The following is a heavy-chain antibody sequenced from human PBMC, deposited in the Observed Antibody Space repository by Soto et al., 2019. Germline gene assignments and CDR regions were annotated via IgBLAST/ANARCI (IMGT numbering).Heavy chain of an antibody. J-gene: IGHJ6*02. Sequence: QVQLQESGPGLVKPSQTLSLTCTVSGGSISSGDYYWSWIRQPPGKGLEWIGYIYYSGSTYYNPSLKSRVTISVDTSNNQFSLKLSSVTAADTAVYYCARGTAAAGHYYYYGMDVWGQGTTVTVSS. D-gene: IGHD6-13*01. V-gene: IGHV4-30-4*01. CDR3: ARGTAAAGHYYYYGMDV. CDR1: GGSISSGDYY. CDR2: IYYSGST.